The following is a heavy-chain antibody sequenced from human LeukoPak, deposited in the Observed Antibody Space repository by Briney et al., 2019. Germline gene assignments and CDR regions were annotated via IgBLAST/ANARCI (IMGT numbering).Heavy chain of an antibody. CDR1: GYTFTSYY. J-gene: IGHJ5*02. D-gene: IGHD6-19*01. CDR3: ARDESSSGWYRSNWFDP. Sequence: ASVKVSCTASGYTFTSYYMHWVRQAPGQGLEWMGIINPSGGSTSYAQKFQGRVTMTRDTSTSTVYMELSSLRSEDTAVYYCARDESSSGWYRSNWFDPWGQGTLVTVSS. V-gene: IGHV1-46*01. CDR2: INPSGGST.